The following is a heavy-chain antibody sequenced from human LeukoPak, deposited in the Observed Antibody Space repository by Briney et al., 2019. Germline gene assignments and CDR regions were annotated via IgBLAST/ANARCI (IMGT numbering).Heavy chain of an antibody. D-gene: IGHD3-10*01. CDR2: IHHSGST. CDR3: ASYGSGSYRFDP. CDR1: GGSISRGNYY. Sequence: SETLSLTCTVSGGSISRGNYYWSWIRQHPGKGLEWIGYIHHSGSTYYNPSLKSRVIISVDTSKNQFSLKLNPVTAADTAVYYCASYGSGSYRFDPWGQGTLVTVSS. V-gene: IGHV4-31*03. J-gene: IGHJ5*02.